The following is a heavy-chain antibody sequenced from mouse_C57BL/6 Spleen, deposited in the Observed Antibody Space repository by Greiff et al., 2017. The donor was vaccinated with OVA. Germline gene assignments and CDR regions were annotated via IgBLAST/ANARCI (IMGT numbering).Heavy chain of an antibody. D-gene: IGHD3-2*02. J-gene: IGHJ3*01. Sequence: QVQLQQPGAELVMPGASVKLSCKASGYTFTGYWIEWVKQRPGHGLEWIGEILPGSGSTNYNEKFKGKATFTADTSSNTAYMQLSSLTTEDSAIYYCARSETAQARFAYWGQGTLVTVSA. V-gene: IGHV1-9*01. CDR3: ARSETAQARFAY. CDR1: GYTFTGYW. CDR2: ILPGSGST.